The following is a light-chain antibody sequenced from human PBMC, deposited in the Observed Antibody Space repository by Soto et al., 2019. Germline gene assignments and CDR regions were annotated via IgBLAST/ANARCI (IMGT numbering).Light chain of an antibody. J-gene: IGKJ5*01. CDR2: AAS. Sequence: DIQMTQSPSSVSASVGGRVTISCRASQAIGGRLTWYQQKPGKAPKVLIYAASSLQTGVPSRFSGSGSGTDFTLTISSLQPEDFATYYCQQTNSFPLTFGQGTRLE. V-gene: IGKV1-12*01. CDR3: QQTNSFPLT. CDR1: QAIGGR.